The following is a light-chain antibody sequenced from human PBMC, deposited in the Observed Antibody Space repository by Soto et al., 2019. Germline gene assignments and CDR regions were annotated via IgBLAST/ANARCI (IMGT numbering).Light chain of an antibody. CDR1: EDISSY. V-gene: IGKV1-9*01. CDR3: QQFKNYPIT. Sequence: IQLTQSRSSLSASVGDRVAFTCRASEDISSYLVWYQQKPGAAPKLLTYAASALHSGVPSRFSGSGSGTDFTLTISSLHPEDFAVYFCQQFKNYPITFGQGTRLEIK. J-gene: IGKJ5*01. CDR2: AAS.